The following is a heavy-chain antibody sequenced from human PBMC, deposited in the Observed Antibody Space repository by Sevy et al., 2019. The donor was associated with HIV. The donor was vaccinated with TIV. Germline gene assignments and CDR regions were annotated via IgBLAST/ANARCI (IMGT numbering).Heavy chain of an antibody. D-gene: IGHD6-19*01. CDR3: AQDSSSGWYFTNPASYNWLDP. CDR1: GFTFDDYA. CDR2: ISWNSGSI. Sequence: GGSLRRSCAASGFTFDDYAMHWVRQAPGKGLEWVSGISWNSGSIGYANSVKGRFRISRDNAKNSLYLQRNRLRAEDTALYYCAQDSSSGWYFTNPASYNWLDPWGQGTLVTVSS. J-gene: IGHJ5*02. V-gene: IGHV3-9*01.